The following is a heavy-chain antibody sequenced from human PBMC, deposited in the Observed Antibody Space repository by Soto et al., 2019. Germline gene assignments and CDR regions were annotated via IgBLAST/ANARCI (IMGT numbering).Heavy chain of an antibody. Sequence: QVQLQESGPGLVKPSQTLSLTCTVSGGSISSGDYYWSWIRQPPGKGLEWIGYIYYSGSTYYNPSLKRRVTLSVDTSKNQFSLKLSSVTAADTAVYYCARVPVVVIPDDAFDIWGQGTMVTVSS. CDR1: GGSISSGDYY. CDR3: ARVPVVVIPDDAFDI. D-gene: IGHD3-22*01. J-gene: IGHJ3*02. CDR2: IYYSGST. V-gene: IGHV4-30-4*01.